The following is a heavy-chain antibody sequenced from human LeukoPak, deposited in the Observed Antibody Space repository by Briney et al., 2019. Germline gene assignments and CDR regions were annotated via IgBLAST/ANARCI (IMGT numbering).Heavy chain of an antibody. Sequence: PSETLSLTCTVSGSISGYYWSWIRQPPGKGLEWIGEINHSGSTNYNPSLKSRVTISVDTSKNQFSLKLSSVTAADTAVYYCARAQNLLGIAVAGRQRDYFDYWGQGTLVTVSS. CDR2: INHSGST. V-gene: IGHV4-34*01. CDR1: GSISGYY. J-gene: IGHJ4*02. D-gene: IGHD6-19*01. CDR3: ARAQNLLGIAVAGRQRDYFDY.